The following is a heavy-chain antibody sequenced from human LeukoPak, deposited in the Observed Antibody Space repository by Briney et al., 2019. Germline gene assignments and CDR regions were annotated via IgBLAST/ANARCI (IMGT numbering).Heavy chain of an antibody. D-gene: IGHD4-11*01. V-gene: IGHV3-30*18. Sequence: PGRSLRLSCAGSGFNFNNSGMHWVRQAPGKGLERVAVISFDGKNQHYAGSVKGRFTTSRDNSKNTVYLQMNSLRPEDTAVYYCAKDLPAETKMGGFDFWGQGALVTISS. CDR3: AKDLPAETKMGGFDF. CDR2: ISFDGKNQ. J-gene: IGHJ4*02. CDR1: GFNFNNSG.